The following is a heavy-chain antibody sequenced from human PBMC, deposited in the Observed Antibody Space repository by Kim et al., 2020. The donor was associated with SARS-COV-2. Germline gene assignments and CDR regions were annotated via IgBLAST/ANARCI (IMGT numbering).Heavy chain of an antibody. CDR2: ISYDGSNK. J-gene: IGHJ4*02. Sequence: GGSLRLSCAASGFTFSSYAMHWVRQAPGKGLEWVAVISYDGSNKYYADSVKGRFTISRDNSKNTLYLQMNSLRAEDTAVYYCARGPFRGWQQLVQPLDYWGQGTLVTVSS. D-gene: IGHD6-13*01. CDR1: GFTFSSYA. V-gene: IGHV3-30-3*01. CDR3: ARGPFRGWQQLVQPLDY.